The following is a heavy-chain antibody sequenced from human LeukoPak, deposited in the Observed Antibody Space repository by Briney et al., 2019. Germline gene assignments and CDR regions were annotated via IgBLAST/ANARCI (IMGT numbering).Heavy chain of an antibody. V-gene: IGHV4-39*01. J-gene: IGHJ4*02. Sequence: SETLSLTCSVSGGSISSSSSYWGWIRQPPGKGLEWIGSIYYSGSSFDNPALKSRVTISVDTSKNQLSLKLSSVTAADTAVYYCARHRSGWLQSSFDYWGQGTLVTVSS. CDR2: IYYSGSS. CDR1: GGSISSSSSY. D-gene: IGHD5-24*01. CDR3: ARHRSGWLQSSFDY.